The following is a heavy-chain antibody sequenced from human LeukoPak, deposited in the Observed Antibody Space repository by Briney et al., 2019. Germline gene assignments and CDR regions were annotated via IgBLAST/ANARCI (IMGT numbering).Heavy chain of an antibody. D-gene: IGHD3-10*01. CDR1: GYSISSGYS. Sequence: SETLSLTCAVFGYSISSGYSWGWIRQPPGKGLEWIGSIFHSGSTYYNPSLKSRVTISIDTSKNQFSLRLNSVTAADTAVYYCARWSFGELGPFGYWGQGTLVIVSS. J-gene: IGHJ4*02. CDR2: IFHSGST. V-gene: IGHV4-38-2*01. CDR3: ARWSFGELGPFGY.